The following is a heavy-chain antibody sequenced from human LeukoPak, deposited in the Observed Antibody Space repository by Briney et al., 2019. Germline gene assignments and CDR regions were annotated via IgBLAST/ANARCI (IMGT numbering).Heavy chain of an antibody. J-gene: IGHJ6*02. CDR3: AREVWFGELSLKYYYYGMDV. D-gene: IGHD3-10*01. Sequence: SETLSLTCTVSGGSISSYYWSWIRQPAGKGLEWIGRIYTSGSTNYNPSLKSRVTMSVDTSKNQFSLKLSSVTAADTAVYYCAREVWFGELSLKYYYYGMDVWGQGTTVTVSS. CDR2: IYTSGST. V-gene: IGHV4-4*07. CDR1: GGSISSYY.